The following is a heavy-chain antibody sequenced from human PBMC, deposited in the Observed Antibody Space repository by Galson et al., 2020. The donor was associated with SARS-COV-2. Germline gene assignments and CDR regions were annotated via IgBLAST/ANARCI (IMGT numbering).Heavy chain of an antibody. V-gene: IGHV4-61*02. CDR1: GGSISSGRYY. D-gene: IGHD6-19*01. Sequence: SETLSLTCTVSGGSISSGRYYWSWTRQHAGKGLEWIGRLYTSGSTNYNPSLKSRVTISVDTSKIQFSLLLSSVTAADTAVYYCARDVIAVALEDRCVYYFDYWGQGTLFTVSS. CDR3: ARDVIAVALEDRCVYYFDY. CDR2: LYTSGST. J-gene: IGHJ4*02.